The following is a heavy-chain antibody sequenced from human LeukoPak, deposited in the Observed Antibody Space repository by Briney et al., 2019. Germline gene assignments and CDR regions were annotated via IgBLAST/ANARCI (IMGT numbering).Heavy chain of an antibody. CDR1: GYSISSGYY. D-gene: IGHD6-19*01. CDR3: ARRYNSGWGLIDY. V-gene: IGHV4-38-2*02. CDR2: IYHSGNT. J-gene: IGHJ4*02. Sequence: SETLSLTCTVSGYSISSGYYWGWIRQPPGKGLEWIGNIYHSGNTYYNPSLKSRVTISVDTSKNQFSLKLSSVTAADTAVYYCARRYNSGWGLIDYWGQGTLVTVSS.